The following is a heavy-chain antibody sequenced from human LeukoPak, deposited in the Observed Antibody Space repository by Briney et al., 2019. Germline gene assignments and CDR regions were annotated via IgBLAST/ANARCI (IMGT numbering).Heavy chain of an antibody. J-gene: IGHJ6*02. CDR3: ARSIAARPRDPYYYGMDV. CDR1: GFTFTSYD. V-gene: IGHV1-8*01. CDR2: MNPNNGNT. Sequence: ASVKVSCKASGFTFTSYDINWVRQASGQGLEWMGWMNPNNGNTGYAQKFQGRVTMTRDTSISTAYMELRGLRSEDTAVYYCARSIAARPRDPYYYGMDVWGQGTTVTVSS. D-gene: IGHD6-6*01.